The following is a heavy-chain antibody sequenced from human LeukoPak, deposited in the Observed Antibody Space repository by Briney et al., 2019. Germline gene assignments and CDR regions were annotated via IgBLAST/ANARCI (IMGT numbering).Heavy chain of an antibody. CDR1: GFTVSSNY. CDR3: ASASSWYDPFDY. CDR2: IYSGGST. D-gene: IGHD6-13*01. J-gene: IGHJ4*02. V-gene: IGHV3-53*01. Sequence: GGSLRLSCAASGFTVSSNYMSWVRQAPGKGLEWVSVIYSGGSTYYADSVKGRFTISRDNSKNTLYLQMNSLRAEDTAVYYCASASSWYDPFDYWGQGTLVTVSS.